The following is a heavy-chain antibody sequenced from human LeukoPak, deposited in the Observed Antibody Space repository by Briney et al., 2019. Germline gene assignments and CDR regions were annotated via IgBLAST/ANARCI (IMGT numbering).Heavy chain of an antibody. Sequence: PGGSLRLPCAASGFTFSSYAMHWVRQAPGKGLEWVAVISYDGSNKYYADSVKGRFTISRDNSKNTLYLQMNSLRAEDTAVYYCAKIWGGYYDSSGYYPRPPAKYVDYWGQGTLVTVSS. J-gene: IGHJ4*02. CDR1: GFTFSSYA. V-gene: IGHV3-30-3*01. CDR2: ISYDGSNK. CDR3: AKIWGGYYDSSGYYPRPPAKYVDY. D-gene: IGHD3-22*01.